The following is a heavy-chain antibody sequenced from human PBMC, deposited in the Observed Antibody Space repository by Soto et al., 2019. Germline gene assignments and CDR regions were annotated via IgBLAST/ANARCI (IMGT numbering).Heavy chain of an antibody. D-gene: IGHD3-22*01. CDR2: ISGSGGST. CDR1: GFTFSSYA. V-gene: IGHV3-23*01. J-gene: IGHJ5*02. Sequence: GGSLRLSCAASGFTFSSYAMSWVRQAPGKGLEWVSAISGSGGSTYYADSVKGRFTISRDNSKDTLYLQMNSLRAEETAVYYCAKSGGYYPNWFDPWGQGTLVTVSS. CDR3: AKSGGYYPNWFDP.